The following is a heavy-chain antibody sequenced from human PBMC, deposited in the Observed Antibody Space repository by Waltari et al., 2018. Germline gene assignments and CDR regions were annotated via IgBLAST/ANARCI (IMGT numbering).Heavy chain of an antibody. CDR1: GFTFSSYA. V-gene: IGHV3-23*01. D-gene: IGHD3-9*01. Sequence: EVQLLESGGGLVQPGGSLRLSCAASGFTFSSYAMSWVRRAPGKGLEWVSAISGSGGSTYYADSVKGRFTISRDNSKNTLYLQMNSLRAEDTAVYYCAKSYDWLLFALDYWGQGTLVTVSS. CDR3: AKSYDWLLFALDY. CDR2: ISGSGGST. J-gene: IGHJ4*02.